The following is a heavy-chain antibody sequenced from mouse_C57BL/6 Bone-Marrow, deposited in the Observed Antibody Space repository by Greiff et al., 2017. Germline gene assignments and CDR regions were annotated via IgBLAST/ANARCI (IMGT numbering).Heavy chain of an antibody. Sequence: EVKLMASGGDLVKPGGSLKLSCAASGFTFSSYGMSWVRQTPDKRLEWVATISSGGSYTYYPDSVKGRFTISGDNAKNTLYLQMSSMKTEDTAMYYCARQTFGYWGQGTSVTVSS. CDR3: ARQTFGY. CDR1: GFTFSSYG. V-gene: IGHV5-6*01. CDR2: ISSGGSYT. J-gene: IGHJ4*01.